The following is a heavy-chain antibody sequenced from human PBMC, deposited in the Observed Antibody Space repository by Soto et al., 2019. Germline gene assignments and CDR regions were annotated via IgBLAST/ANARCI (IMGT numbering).Heavy chain of an antibody. V-gene: IGHV4-31*03. CDR1: GGSISSGGYY. D-gene: IGHD2-15*01. J-gene: IGHJ6*02. Sequence: PSETLSLTCTVSGGSISSGGYYWSWIRQHPGKGLEWIGEINHSGSTNYNPSLKSRVTISVDTSKNQFSLKLSSVTAADTAVYYCARGPIVVVAATYYYYYGMDVWGQGTTVTVSS. CDR3: ARGPIVVVAATYYYYYGMDV. CDR2: INHSGST.